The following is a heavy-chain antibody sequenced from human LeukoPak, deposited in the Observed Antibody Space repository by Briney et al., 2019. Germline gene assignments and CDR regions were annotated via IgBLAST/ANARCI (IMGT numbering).Heavy chain of an antibody. D-gene: IGHD3-16*01. Sequence: GGSLRLSCAASGFTFSNSWMSWVRQSPGKGLEWVANMKPDGSEKYSVASVKGRFTISRDNAKKCLYLQMNNLRAEDTAVYYCARPRWGDWGQGTLVTVSS. J-gene: IGHJ4*02. CDR1: GFTFSNSW. V-gene: IGHV3-7*01. CDR3: ARPRWGD. CDR2: MKPDGSEK.